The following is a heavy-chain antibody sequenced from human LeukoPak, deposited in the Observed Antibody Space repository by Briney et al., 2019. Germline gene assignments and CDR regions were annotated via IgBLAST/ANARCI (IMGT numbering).Heavy chain of an antibody. CDR1: GFTFSTYG. D-gene: IGHD3-3*01. CDR2: ISYNGSHQ. Sequence: PGRSLRLSCAASGFTFSTYGIHWVRQAPGKGLEWLTVISYNGSHQYYSDSVRGRFTISRGNSRNPVFLQINRLRPEDTAVYYCATSIRRITISSWGQGTLVTVSS. CDR3: ATSIRRITISS. J-gene: IGHJ4*02. V-gene: IGHV3-30*19.